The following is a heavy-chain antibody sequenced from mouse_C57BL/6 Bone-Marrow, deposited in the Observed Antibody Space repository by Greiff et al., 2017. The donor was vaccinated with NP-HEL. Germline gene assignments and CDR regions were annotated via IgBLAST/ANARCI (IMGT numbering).Heavy chain of an antibody. CDR1: GYTFTEYT. Sequence: VQLVESGAELVKPGASVKLSCKASGYTFTEYTIHWVKQRSGQGLEWIGWFYPGSGSIKYNEKFKDKATLTADKSSSTVYMELSRLTSEDSAVYFCARHDPPYYSTLAWFAYWGQGTLVTVSA. CDR2: FYPGSGSI. J-gene: IGHJ3*01. CDR3: ARHDPPYYSTLAWFAY. V-gene: IGHV1-62-2*01. D-gene: IGHD2-5*01.